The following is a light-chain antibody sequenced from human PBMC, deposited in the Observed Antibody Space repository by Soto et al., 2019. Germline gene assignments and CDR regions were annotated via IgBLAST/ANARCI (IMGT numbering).Light chain of an antibody. CDR1: QGIANY. CDR2: AAS. Sequence: DIQMTQSPSSLSASVGDRVTITCRASQGIANYLAWYQQKPGKVPSLLIYAASTLQSGVPSRFSGSGSGADFTLTISSLQPEDVATYYCQKYNRAPFTFGPGTKVDIK. J-gene: IGKJ3*01. V-gene: IGKV1-27*01. CDR3: QKYNRAPFT.